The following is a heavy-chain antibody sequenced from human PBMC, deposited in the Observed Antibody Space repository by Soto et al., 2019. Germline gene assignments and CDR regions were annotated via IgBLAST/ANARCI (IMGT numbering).Heavy chain of an antibody. V-gene: IGHV1-18*01. CDR2: ISAYNGNT. J-gene: IGHJ4*02. CDR1: GYTFTSYG. CDR3: AREGGSGGSCYGCYDY. Sequence: AASVKVSCKASGYTFTSYGISWVRQAPGQGLEWMGWISAYNGNTNYAQKLQGRVTMTTDTSTSTAYMELRSLRSDDTAVYYCAREGGSGGSCYGCYDYWGQGTLVTVSS. D-gene: IGHD2-15*01.